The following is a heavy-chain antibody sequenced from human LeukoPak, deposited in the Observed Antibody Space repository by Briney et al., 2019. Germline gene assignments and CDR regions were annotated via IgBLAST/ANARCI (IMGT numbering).Heavy chain of an antibody. V-gene: IGHV4-59*08. CDR1: GTSFSSYY. CDR3: ARQQSQWPGRYFDY. CDR2: IYYSGST. J-gene: IGHJ4*02. D-gene: IGHD6-19*01. Sequence: SETLSLTCAVSGTSFSSYYWSWIRQPPGKGLEWIGYIYYSGSTNYNPSLKSRVTISADTSKNQFSLKLSSVTAADTAVYYCARQQSQWPGRYFDYWGQGTLVTVSS.